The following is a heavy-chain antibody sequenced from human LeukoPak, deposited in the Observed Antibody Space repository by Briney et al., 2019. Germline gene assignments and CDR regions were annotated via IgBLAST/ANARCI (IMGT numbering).Heavy chain of an antibody. CDR1: GYTFISYG. CDR2: ISAYNGNT. V-gene: IGHV1-18*01. J-gene: IGHJ5*02. D-gene: IGHD3-10*01. Sequence: ASVKVSCKASGYTFISYGISWVRQAPGQGLEWMGWISAYNGNTNYAQKLQGRVTMTTDTSTSTAYMELRSLRSDDTAVYYCARVLLPTYYYGSGSYSNWFDPWGQGTLVTVSS. CDR3: ARVLLPTYYYGSGSYSNWFDP.